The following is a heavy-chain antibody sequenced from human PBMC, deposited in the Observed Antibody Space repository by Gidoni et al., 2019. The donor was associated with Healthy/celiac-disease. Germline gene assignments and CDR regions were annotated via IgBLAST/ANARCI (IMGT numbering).Heavy chain of an antibody. D-gene: IGHD5-18*01. V-gene: IGHV4-59*01. CDR1: GGSISSYY. J-gene: IGHJ4*02. CDR3: AGGGRYSYGLFDY. CDR2: IYYSGST. Sequence: QVQLQESGPGLVKPSETLSLTCTVSGGSISSYYWSWIRQPPGKGLEWIGYIYYSGSTNYNPSLKSRVTISVDTSKNQFSLKLSSVTAADTAVYYCAGGGRYSYGLFDYWGQGTLVTVSS.